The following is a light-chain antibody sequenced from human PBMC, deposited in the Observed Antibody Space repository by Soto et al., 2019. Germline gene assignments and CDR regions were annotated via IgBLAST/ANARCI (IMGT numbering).Light chain of an antibody. CDR1: SSDVGSYNL. CDR3: CSYADSSTYVV. Sequence: QSALTQPASVSGSPGQSITISCTGSSSDVGSYNLVSWYQQHPGKAPELMIYEGSRRPSGVSNRFSGSKSGNTASLTNSGLQAEDEADYYCCSYADSSTYVVFGGGTKLTVL. CDR2: EGS. V-gene: IGLV2-23*01. J-gene: IGLJ2*01.